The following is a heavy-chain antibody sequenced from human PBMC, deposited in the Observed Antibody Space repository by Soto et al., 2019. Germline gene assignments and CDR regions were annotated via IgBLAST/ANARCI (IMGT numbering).Heavy chain of an antibody. CDR3: ARFSTLGKDYGVDV. CDR2: INSSGRT. D-gene: IGHD2-2*01. V-gene: IGHV4-30-4*01. Sequence: QVQLQESGPGLVKPSQTLSLTCSVSGDSISSSDSYWSLIRQAPGKGLEWIGYINSSGRTYYKPSLKSRVXXPXDTPTNQFSLRLTSVTVADTAVYFCARFSTLGKDYGVDVWGQGTTVTVAS. CDR1: GDSISSSDSY. J-gene: IGHJ6*02.